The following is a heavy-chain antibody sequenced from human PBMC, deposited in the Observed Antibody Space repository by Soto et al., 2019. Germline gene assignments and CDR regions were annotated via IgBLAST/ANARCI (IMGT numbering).Heavy chain of an antibody. Sequence: GGSLRLSCAASGFTFSSYAMSWVRKAPGKGLEWVSAIRGSGGSNYYADSVKGRLTISRDNYKNTLYLQMNSLRAEDSPLYYCAKPLKQRAPSDAFDIWGQGTMVTVSS. D-gene: IGHD6-25*01. J-gene: IGHJ3*02. V-gene: IGHV3-23*01. CDR1: GFTFSSYA. CDR3: AKPLKQRAPSDAFDI. CDR2: IRGSGGSN.